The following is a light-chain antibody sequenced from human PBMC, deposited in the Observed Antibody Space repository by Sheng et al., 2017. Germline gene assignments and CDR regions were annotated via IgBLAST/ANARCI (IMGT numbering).Light chain of an antibody. CDR1: QSISNW. Sequence: DIQMTQSPSTLSASVGDRVTITCRASQSISNWLAWYQQKPGKAPKVLIYKASSLGSGVPSRFSGSGSGTEFTLTISSLQPDDFATYYCQQYDTYSTFGQGTKVEIK. CDR3: QQYDTYST. CDR2: KAS. V-gene: IGKV1-5*03. J-gene: IGKJ1*01.